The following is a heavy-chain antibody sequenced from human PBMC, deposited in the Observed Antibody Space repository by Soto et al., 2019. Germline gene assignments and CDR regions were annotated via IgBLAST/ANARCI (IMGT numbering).Heavy chain of an antibody. D-gene: IGHD1-1*01. J-gene: IGHJ3*02. CDR1: GGTFSSYA. CDR3: ARDKWETVEAAFDI. Sequence: SVKVSCKASGGTFSSYAISWVRQAPGQGLEWMGGIIPIFGTANYAQKFQGRVTITADESTSTAYMELSSLRSEDTAVYYCARDKWETVEAAFDIWGQGTMVTVSS. V-gene: IGHV1-69*13. CDR2: IIPIFGTA.